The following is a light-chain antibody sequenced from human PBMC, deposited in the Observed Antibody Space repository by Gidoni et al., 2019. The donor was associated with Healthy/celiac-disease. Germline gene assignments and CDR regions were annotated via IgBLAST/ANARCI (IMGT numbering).Light chain of an antibody. CDR1: QSVSSN. CDR3: QQYNNWPRGWT. CDR2: GAS. J-gene: IGKJ1*01. V-gene: IGKV3-15*01. Sequence: EIVMTQSPATLSVSPGERATLSCRASQSVSSNLAWYQQKPGQAPRLLIYGASTRATGIPARFSGSGSGTEFTLTISSLQYEDFAVYYCQQYNNWPRGWTFGQGTKVEIK.